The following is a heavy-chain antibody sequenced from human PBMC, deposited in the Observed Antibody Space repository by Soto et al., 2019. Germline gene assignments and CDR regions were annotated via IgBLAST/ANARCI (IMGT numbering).Heavy chain of an antibody. J-gene: IGHJ4*02. V-gene: IGHV3-23*01. Sequence: EVQLLESGGGLVQPGGSLRLSCAASGFTFNNYAMTWVRQAPGKGLEWVSAISGGGDTTSYADSVKGRFTVSRDGSKNTLYLQLSSLRGEDTALYYCAKGRVVSGSIPPRVGFWGQGRLVTVSS. CDR3: AKGRVVSGSIPPRVGF. CDR2: ISGGGDTT. D-gene: IGHD3-16*01. CDR1: GFTFNNYA.